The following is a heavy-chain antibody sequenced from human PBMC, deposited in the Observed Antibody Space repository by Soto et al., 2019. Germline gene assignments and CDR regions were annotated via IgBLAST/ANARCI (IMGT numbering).Heavy chain of an antibody. CDR1: GYTFTNFG. D-gene: IGHD1-26*01. V-gene: IGHV1-18*01. CDR2: ISAYNGNT. J-gene: IGHJ4*02. Sequence: QVQLVQSGAEVKKPGASVKVSCKASGYTFTNFGISWVRQAPGQGLEWMGWISAYNGNTNYAQNFQGRVTMTTDTSMSTAYMELRILRSDDTAGYYCDSGGTPINCWGQGTLVTVSS. CDR3: DSGGTPINC.